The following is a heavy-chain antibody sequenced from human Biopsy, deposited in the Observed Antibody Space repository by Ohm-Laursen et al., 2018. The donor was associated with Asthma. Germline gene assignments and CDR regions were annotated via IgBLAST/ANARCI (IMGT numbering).Heavy chain of an antibody. Sequence: ASVKVSCKTSGYTFNSAGITWVRQAPGQGLEWMGWISVYNGNTRVAQKLQDRVTVITDTSTSTAYMELRSLRSDDTAVYFCARAVDYSHYYGIDVWGQGTTVTVS. J-gene: IGHJ6*02. CDR2: ISVYNGNT. D-gene: IGHD3-10*01. CDR3: ARAVDYSHYYGIDV. V-gene: IGHV1-18*01. CDR1: GYTFNSAG.